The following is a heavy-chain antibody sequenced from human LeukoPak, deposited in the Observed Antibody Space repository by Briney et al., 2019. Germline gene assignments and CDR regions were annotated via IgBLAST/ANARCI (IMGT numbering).Heavy chain of an antibody. Sequence: SETLSLTCTVSGGSISSYYWSWIRQPPGKGLEWIGYIYYSGSTNYNPSLKSRVTISVDTSKNQFSLKLSSVTAADTAVYHCARGRRIWGDYYDSSGYYLFDYWGQGTLVTVSS. CDR2: IYYSGST. CDR1: GGSISSYY. V-gene: IGHV4-59*01. J-gene: IGHJ4*02. D-gene: IGHD3-22*01. CDR3: ARGRRIWGDYYDSSGYYLFDY.